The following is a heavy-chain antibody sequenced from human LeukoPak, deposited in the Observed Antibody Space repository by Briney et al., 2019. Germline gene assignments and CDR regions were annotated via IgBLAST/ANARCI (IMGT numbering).Heavy chain of an antibody. Sequence: GASVKVSCKASGYTFTGYYMHWVRQAPGQGLEWMGWTNPNSGGTNYAQKFQGRVTMTRDTSISTAYMELSRLRSDDTAVYYCARVMGGYCSGGSCRHEPFDYWGQGTLVTVSS. CDR2: TNPNSGGT. CDR1: GYTFTGYY. V-gene: IGHV1-2*02. CDR3: ARVMGGYCSGGSCRHEPFDY. J-gene: IGHJ4*02. D-gene: IGHD2-15*01.